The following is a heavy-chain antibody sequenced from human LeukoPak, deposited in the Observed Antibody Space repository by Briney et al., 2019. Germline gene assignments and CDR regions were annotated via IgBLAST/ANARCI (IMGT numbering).Heavy chain of an antibody. D-gene: IGHD3-22*01. CDR3: ARFVYDSSGYYDSPFDY. Sequence: GASVKVSCTASGGTFSSYAISWVRQAPGQGLEWMGRIIPILGIANYAQKFQGRVTITADKSTSTAYMELSSLRSEDTAVYYCARFVYDSSGYYDSPFDYWGQGTLVTVSS. CDR2: IIPILGIA. V-gene: IGHV1-69*04. CDR1: GGTFSSYA. J-gene: IGHJ4*02.